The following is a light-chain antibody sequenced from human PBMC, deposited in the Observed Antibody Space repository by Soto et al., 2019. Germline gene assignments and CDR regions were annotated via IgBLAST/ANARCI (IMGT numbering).Light chain of an antibody. CDR3: SSYTSSSTPLYV. J-gene: IGLJ1*01. CDR2: DVS. CDR1: SRDVGGYNY. Sequence: QSVLTQPASVSGSPVQSITISCTVTSRDVGGYNYVSWYQQHPGKAPILMIYDVSKRPSGVSNRFSGSRSGNTASLTISGLQAENEADYYCSSYTSSSTPLYVFGTGTKLTVL. V-gene: IGLV2-14*01.